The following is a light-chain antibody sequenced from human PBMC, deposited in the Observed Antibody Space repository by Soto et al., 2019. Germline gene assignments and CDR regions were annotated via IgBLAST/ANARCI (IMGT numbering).Light chain of an antibody. CDR1: SSSIASNY. CDR3: QSYDSSNQV. J-gene: IGLJ2*01. CDR2: EDN. Sequence: NFMLTQPHSVSESPGKTVTISCTRSSSSIASNYVQWYQQRPGSAPTTVIYEDNQRPSGVPDRFSGSIDSSSNSASLTISGLKTEDEADYYCQSYDSSNQVFGGGTKLTV. V-gene: IGLV6-57*04.